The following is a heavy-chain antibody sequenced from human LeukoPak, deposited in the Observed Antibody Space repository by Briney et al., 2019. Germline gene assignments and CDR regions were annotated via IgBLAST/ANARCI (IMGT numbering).Heavy chain of an antibody. V-gene: IGHV3-23*01. Sequence: GGSLRLSCAASGFKFSDYSMSWVRQAPGKGLEWVAGIGGSGGGTYYGDSVKGRFTVSRDNSKNTLFLHMNNLSAEDTAVYYCTRRGGYGDYDNMDVWGQGTTVTVSS. CDR3: TRRGGYGDYDNMDV. D-gene: IGHD4-17*01. CDR1: GFKFSDYS. CDR2: IGGSGGGT. J-gene: IGHJ6*02.